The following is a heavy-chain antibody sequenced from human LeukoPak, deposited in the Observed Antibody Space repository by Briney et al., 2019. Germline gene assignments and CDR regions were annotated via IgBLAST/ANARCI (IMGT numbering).Heavy chain of an antibody. D-gene: IGHD3-16*01. CDR2: IYHSGST. Sequence: SESLSLTCAVYGWSFSGYYWSWIRQPPGKGLEWIGGIYHSGSTYYYPSLKSRVTISVDTSKNQFPLKLSSVTAADTAVYYCARMYVRGIFRSTYFDYWGQGTLVTVSS. J-gene: IGHJ4*02. V-gene: IGHV4-34*01. CDR3: ARMYVRGIFRSTYFDY. CDR1: GWSFSGYY.